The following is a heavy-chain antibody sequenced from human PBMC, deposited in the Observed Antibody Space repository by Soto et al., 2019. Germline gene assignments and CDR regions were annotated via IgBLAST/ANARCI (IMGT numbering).Heavy chain of an antibody. V-gene: IGHV3-66*01. CDR3: ARDAWDAVY. CDR1: QFTVSPKY. Sequence: GGSLRLSCAASQFTVSPKYMSWALQAPGKGLEWVSVIYSGGSTFYADSVRGRFTISRDNSKNTVNLQMNSLRAEDTAVYYCARDAWDAVYWGEGTPVTVSS. CDR2: IYSGGST. D-gene: IGHD1-26*01. J-gene: IGHJ4*02.